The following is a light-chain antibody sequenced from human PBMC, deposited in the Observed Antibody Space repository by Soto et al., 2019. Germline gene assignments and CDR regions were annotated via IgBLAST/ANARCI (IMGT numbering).Light chain of an antibody. J-gene: IGLJ1*01. Sequence: QSVLTQPPSASGTPGQRLTISCSGSSFNVGNNYVSWYQMLPGTAPTLLIYSNNQRPSGVPDRFSGSKSGTSASLAISGLRSGDEAYYYCAVWDDSLSGSYVFGTGTKLTVL. V-gene: IGLV1-47*02. CDR1: SFNVGNNY. CDR2: SNN. CDR3: AVWDDSLSGSYV.